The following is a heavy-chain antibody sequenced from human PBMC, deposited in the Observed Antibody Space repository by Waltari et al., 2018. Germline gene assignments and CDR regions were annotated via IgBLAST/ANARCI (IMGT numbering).Heavy chain of an antibody. CDR3: ARDGVPHYYDSSGPNWFDP. CDR2: IYYSGST. J-gene: IGHJ5*02. CDR1: GGSISRYY. Sequence: QVQLQESRPGLVKPSETLSLTCTVAGGSISRYYWSWIRHPPGKGMEWIGYIYYSGSTNYNPSLKSRVTISVDTSKNQFSLKLSSVAAADTAVYYCARDGVPHYYDSSGPNWFDPWGQGTLVTVSS. V-gene: IGHV4-59*01. D-gene: IGHD3-22*01.